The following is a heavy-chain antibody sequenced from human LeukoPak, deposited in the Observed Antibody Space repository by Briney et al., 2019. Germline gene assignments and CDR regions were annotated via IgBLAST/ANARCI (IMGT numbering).Heavy chain of an antibody. Sequence: GASVKVSCKASGYAFTSYGISRVRQAPGQGLEWRGGISAYNGNTNYAQKLQGRVTMTTDTSTRTVYMELRSLRSDDTGVYYCARDRGITMVRGVIDYWGQGTLVTVSS. CDR3: ARDRGITMVRGVIDY. CDR2: ISAYNGNT. V-gene: IGHV1-18*04. J-gene: IGHJ4*02. D-gene: IGHD3-10*01. CDR1: GYAFTSYG.